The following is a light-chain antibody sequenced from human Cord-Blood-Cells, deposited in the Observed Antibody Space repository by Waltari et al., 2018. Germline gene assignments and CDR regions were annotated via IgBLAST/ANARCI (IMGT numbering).Light chain of an antibody. CDR2: DAS. V-gene: IGKV3-11*01. J-gene: IGKJ4*01. Sequence: VLTQPPATLSLSPRERATLSCRASQSVSSYVAWYQQKPGQAPRLLIYDASNRATGIPARFSGSQSGKDFTLTSSSLEPEDVAVEYCQQRSNWPLTFGGGTQVEIK. CDR1: QSVSSY. CDR3: QQRSNWPLT.